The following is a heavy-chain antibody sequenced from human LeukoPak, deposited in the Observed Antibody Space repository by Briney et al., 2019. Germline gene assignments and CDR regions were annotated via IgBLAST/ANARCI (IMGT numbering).Heavy chain of an antibody. CDR3: AREGCSGGSCYYYYYYYGMDV. CDR1: GFTFSSYS. J-gene: IGHJ6*02. CDR2: ISSSSSYI. Sequence: KSGGSLRLSCAASGFTFSSYSMNWVRQAPGKGLEWVSSISSSSSYIYYADSVKGRFTISRDNAKNSLYLQMNSLRAEDTAVYYCAREGCSGGSCYYYYYYYGMDVWGQGTTVTVSS. V-gene: IGHV3-21*01. D-gene: IGHD2-15*01.